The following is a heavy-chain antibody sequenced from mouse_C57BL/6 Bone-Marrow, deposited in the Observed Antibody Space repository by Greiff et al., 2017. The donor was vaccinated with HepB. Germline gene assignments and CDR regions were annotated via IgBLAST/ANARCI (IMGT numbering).Heavy chain of an antibody. CDR1: GYTFTSYW. CDR3: AIEGAYSNYVVFAY. Sequence: QVQLQQPGAELVKPGASVKVSCKASGYTFTSYWMHWVKQRPGQGLEWIGRIHPSDSDTNYNQKFKGKATLTVDKSSSTAYMQLSSLTSEDSAVYYCAIEGAYSNYVVFAYWGQGTLVTVSA. J-gene: IGHJ3*01. V-gene: IGHV1-74*01. D-gene: IGHD2-5*01. CDR2: IHPSDSDT.